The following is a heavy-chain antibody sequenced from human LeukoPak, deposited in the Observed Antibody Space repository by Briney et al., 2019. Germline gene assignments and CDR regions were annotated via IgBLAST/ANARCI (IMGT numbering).Heavy chain of an antibody. CDR2: ISSSGSTI. CDR1: GFTFSSYS. CDR3: ARVVSSWYWAPFDY. J-gene: IGHJ4*02. V-gene: IGHV3-48*04. D-gene: IGHD6-13*01. Sequence: GGSLRLSCAASGFTFSSYSMNWVRQAPGKGLEWVSYISSSGSTIYYADSVKGRFTISRDNAKNSLYLQMNSPRAEDTAVYYCARVVSSWYWAPFDYWGQGTLVTVSS.